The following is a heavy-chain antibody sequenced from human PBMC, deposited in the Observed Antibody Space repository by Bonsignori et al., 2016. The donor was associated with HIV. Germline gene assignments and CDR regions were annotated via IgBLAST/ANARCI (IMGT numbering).Heavy chain of an antibody. V-gene: IGHV1-2*02. CDR2: INPNSGGT. CDR3: ARAPLYSSSLNWFDP. D-gene: IGHD6-13*01. Sequence: WVRQAPGQGLEWMGWINPNSGGTNYAQKFQGRVTMTRDTSISTAYMELSRLRSDDTAVYYCARAPLYSSSLNWFDPWGQGTLVTVSS. J-gene: IGHJ5*02.